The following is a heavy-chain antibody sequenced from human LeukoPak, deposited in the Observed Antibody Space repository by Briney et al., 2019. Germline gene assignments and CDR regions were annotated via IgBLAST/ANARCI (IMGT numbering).Heavy chain of an antibody. Sequence: PSQTLSLTCTVSGGSISSGGYYWSWIRQHPGKGLEWIGYIYYSGSTYYNPSLKSRVTISVDTSKNQFSLKLSSVTAADTAVYYCARGVDCGGDCYIIDYWGQGTLVTVSS. CDR2: IYYSGST. CDR1: GGSISSGGYY. CDR3: ARGVDCGGDCYIIDY. J-gene: IGHJ4*02. D-gene: IGHD2-21*02. V-gene: IGHV4-31*03.